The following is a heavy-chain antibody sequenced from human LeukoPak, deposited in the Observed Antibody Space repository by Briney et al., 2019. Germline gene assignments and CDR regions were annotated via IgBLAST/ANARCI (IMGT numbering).Heavy chain of an antibody. CDR3: AREYAYYDSSGYYDAFDI. J-gene: IGHJ3*02. Sequence: ASLKVSCKASGYTFISYDINWVRQATGQGLEWMGWMNPNSGNTGYAQKFQGRVTMTRNTSISTAYMELSSLRSEDTAVYYCAREYAYYDSSGYYDAFDIWGQGTMVTVSS. D-gene: IGHD3-22*01. V-gene: IGHV1-8*01. CDR1: GYTFISYD. CDR2: MNPNSGNT.